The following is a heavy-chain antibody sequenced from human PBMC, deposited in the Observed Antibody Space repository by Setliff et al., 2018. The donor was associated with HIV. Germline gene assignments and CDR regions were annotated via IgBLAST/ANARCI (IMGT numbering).Heavy chain of an antibody. D-gene: IGHD2-2*02. CDR3: AKDVYTNSPYYFDS. J-gene: IGHJ4*02. CDR1: GFTFSNYA. Sequence: GESLKISCAASGFTFSNYAMHWVRQAPGKGLEWVAVISYDGTKEYYADSVKGRFTISRDNSKNTLYLQMTSLRAEDTAVYYCAKDVYTNSPYYFDSWGQGTLVTVSS. CDR2: ISYDGTKE. V-gene: IGHV3-30*04.